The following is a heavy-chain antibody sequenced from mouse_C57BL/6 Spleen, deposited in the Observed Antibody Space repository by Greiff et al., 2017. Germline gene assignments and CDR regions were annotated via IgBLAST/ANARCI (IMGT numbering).Heavy chain of an antibody. CDR3: ARDEGIYYGYDGAWFAY. J-gene: IGHJ3*01. Sequence: EVHLVESGGGLVKPGGSLKLSCAASGFTFSSYAMSWVRQTPEKRLEWVATISDGGSYTYYPDNVKGRFTISRDNAKNNLYLQMSHLKSEDTAMYYCARDEGIYYGYDGAWFAYWGQGTLVTVSA. D-gene: IGHD2-2*01. CDR1: GFTFSSYA. V-gene: IGHV5-4*01. CDR2: ISDGGSYT.